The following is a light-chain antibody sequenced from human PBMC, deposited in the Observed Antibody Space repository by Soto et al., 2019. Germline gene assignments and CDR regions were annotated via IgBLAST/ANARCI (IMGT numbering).Light chain of an antibody. Sequence: IQLTQSPSSLSASVGDRVTITCRASQGISSYLAWYQQKPGKAPKLLIYAASTVQSGVPSTFSGSGSGKDLTVAIRRPQPKDFASYYCQKITSYPRTFGAGTKVDIK. J-gene: IGKJ3*01. CDR3: QKITSYPRT. V-gene: IGKV1-9*01. CDR2: AAS. CDR1: QGISSY.